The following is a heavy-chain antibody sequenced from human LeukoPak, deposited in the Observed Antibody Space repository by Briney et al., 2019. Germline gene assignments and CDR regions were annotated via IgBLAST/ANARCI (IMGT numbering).Heavy chain of an antibody. D-gene: IGHD5-24*01. J-gene: IGHJ4*02. Sequence: GGSLRLSCAASGFTASSEYMGWVRQAPGKGLEWVANIKRDGSKKSYVDSVKGRFTISRDNAKNSLYLQMNSLRAEDTAIYYCTRVGYIDEGIDYWGQGTLVTVSS. CDR2: IKRDGSKK. V-gene: IGHV3-7*04. CDR3: TRVGYIDEGIDY. CDR1: GFTASSEY.